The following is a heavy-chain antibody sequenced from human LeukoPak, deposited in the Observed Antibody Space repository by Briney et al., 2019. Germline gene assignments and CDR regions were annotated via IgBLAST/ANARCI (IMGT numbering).Heavy chain of an antibody. J-gene: IGHJ4*02. CDR3: AKDQGIY. Sequence: GGSLRLSCAASGFTFSSYGMHWVRQAPGKGLEWVAVISYDGSNKYYADPVKGRFTISRDNSKNTLYLQMNSLRAEDTAVYYCAKDQGIYWGQGTLVTVSS. CDR1: GFTFSSYG. CDR2: ISYDGSNK. V-gene: IGHV3-30*18.